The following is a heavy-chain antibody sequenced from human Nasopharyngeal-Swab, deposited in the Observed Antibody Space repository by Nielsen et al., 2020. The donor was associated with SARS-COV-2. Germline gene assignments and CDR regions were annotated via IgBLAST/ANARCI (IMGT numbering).Heavy chain of an antibody. CDR3: ARVGVFTAYGDYEEDYYYYMDV. D-gene: IGHD4-17*01. CDR2: ISSGGSYI. J-gene: IGHJ6*03. CDR1: GFIFSSYS. V-gene: IGHV3-21*06. Sequence: GESLKISCAASGFIFSSYSMNWVRQAPGKGLEWVSSISSGGSYIYYADSVKGRFTISRDNAKNSLYLQMNSLRGEDTAVYYCARVGVFTAYGDYEEDYYYYMDVWGKGTTVTVSS.